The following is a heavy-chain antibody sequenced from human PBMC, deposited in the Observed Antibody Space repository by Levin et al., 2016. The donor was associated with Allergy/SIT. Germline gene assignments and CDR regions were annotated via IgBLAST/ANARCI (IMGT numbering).Heavy chain of an antibody. V-gene: IGHV3-33*01. Sequence: GESLKISCAASGFSFSTYGMHWVRQAPGKGLEWVALVWYDGTNKYYTDSVKGRFTISRDNSKNTLFLQMNSLRTEDTALYYCASSRSPQFGYGGFDVWGQGTVVTVSS. CDR2: VWYDGTNK. CDR1: GFSFSTYG. D-gene: IGHD4-23*01. J-gene: IGHJ3*01. CDR3: ASSRSPQFGYGGFDV.